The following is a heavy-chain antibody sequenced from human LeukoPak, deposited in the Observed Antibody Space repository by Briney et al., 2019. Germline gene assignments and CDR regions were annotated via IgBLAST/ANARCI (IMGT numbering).Heavy chain of an antibody. CDR2: IYYSGST. CDR1: GGSISSSGYY. Sequence: SETLSLTCSVSGGSISSSGYYWGWIRQPPGKGLECIGNIYYSGSTYYNPSLKSRVTISVDTSKNQFSLKLSSVTAADTAVYYCARGSRYSSGWLNWFDPWGQGTLVTVSS. J-gene: IGHJ5*02. D-gene: IGHD6-19*01. V-gene: IGHV4-39*07. CDR3: ARGSRYSSGWLNWFDP.